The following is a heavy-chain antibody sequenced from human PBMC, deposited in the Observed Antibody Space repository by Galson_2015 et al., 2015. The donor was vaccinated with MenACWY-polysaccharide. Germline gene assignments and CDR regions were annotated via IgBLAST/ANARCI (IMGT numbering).Heavy chain of an antibody. CDR1: GFTFSDYW. CDR3: ARGIISMVRGVGITSSWFDP. V-gene: IGHV3-74*01. J-gene: IGHJ5*02. CDR2: INSDGSGT. Sequence: LRLSCAASGFTFSDYWMHWVRQAPGKGPVWVSRINSDGSGTSYADSVKGRFTISRDNAKNTLYLQMNSLRAEDTAVYYCARGIISMVRGVGITSSWFDPWGRGTLVIVSS. D-gene: IGHD3-10*01.